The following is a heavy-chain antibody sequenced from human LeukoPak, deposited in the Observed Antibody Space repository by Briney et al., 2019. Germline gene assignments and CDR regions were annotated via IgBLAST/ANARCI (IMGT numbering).Heavy chain of an antibody. CDR3: ARDRGIAADGTVGWFDP. J-gene: IGHJ5*02. CDR2: IKQDESEK. Sequence: PGGSLRLSCAASGFTLSNFWMAWVRQAPGKGLDWVANIKQDESEKQYVASVRGRFSISRDNARNLLYLQMNRLRAEDTAVYYCARDRGIAADGTVGWFDPWGQGTLVTVSS. D-gene: IGHD6-13*01. V-gene: IGHV3-7*01. CDR1: GFTLSNFW.